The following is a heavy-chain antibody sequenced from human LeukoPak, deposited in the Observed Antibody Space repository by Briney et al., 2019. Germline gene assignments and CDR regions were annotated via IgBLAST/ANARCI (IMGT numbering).Heavy chain of an antibody. V-gene: IGHV3-7*04. D-gene: IGHD3-3*01. CDR2: TNQDGSEK. J-gene: IGHJ4*02. CDR1: GFTFSNFW. Sequence: GGSLRLSCAASGFTFSNFWMSWVRQAPGKGLEWVANTNQDGSEKYYVDSVKGRFTISRDNAKNSLYLQMNSLRDEDTAVYYCARVDFWSGYLDYWGQGTLVTVSS. CDR3: ARVDFWSGYLDY.